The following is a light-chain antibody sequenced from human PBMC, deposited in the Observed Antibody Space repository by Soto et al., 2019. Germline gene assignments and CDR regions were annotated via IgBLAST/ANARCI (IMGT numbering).Light chain of an antibody. Sequence: EIVLTKSPGTLSLSPGERATLSCTASQSVASSCLAWDQRKPGQGPRPLIHTTPIRATHIPDRFSGSGSGTAFTLAISRLEPEDSSEYYCQQCRGSPLFSFGPGTSVDI. CDR3: QQCRGSPLFS. CDR2: TTP. CDR1: QSVASSC. V-gene: IGKV3-20*01. J-gene: IGKJ3*01.